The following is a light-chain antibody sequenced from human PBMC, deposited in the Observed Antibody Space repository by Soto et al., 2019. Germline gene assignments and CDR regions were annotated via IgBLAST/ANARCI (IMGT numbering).Light chain of an antibody. CDR2: GNT. V-gene: IGLV1-40*01. CDR1: SSNIGGGYD. Sequence: QSVLTQPPSVSGAPGQRVTSSCTGSSSNIGGGYDVHWYQQLPGTAPKLLINGNTNRPSGVPDRFSASKSGTSASLAITGLQAEDEADYYCQSYDSRLSLVFGGGTKVTVL. J-gene: IGLJ2*01. CDR3: QSYDSRLSLV.